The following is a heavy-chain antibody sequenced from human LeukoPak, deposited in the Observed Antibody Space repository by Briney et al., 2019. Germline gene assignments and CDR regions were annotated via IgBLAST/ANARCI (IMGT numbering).Heavy chain of an antibody. Sequence: ASVKVSCKASGYTFTGYYMHWVRPAPGQGLEWMGRINPNSGGTNYAQKFQGRVTMTRDTSISTAYMELSRLRSDDTAVYYCARVRVTGNYYYYGMDVWGQGTTVTVSS. J-gene: IGHJ6*02. CDR3: ARVRVTGNYYYYGMDV. D-gene: IGHD5-18*01. CDR2: INPNSGGT. CDR1: GYTFTGYY. V-gene: IGHV1-2*06.